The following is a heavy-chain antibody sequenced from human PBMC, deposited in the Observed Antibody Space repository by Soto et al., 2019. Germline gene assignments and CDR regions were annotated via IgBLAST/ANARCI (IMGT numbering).Heavy chain of an antibody. CDR1: GYTFTSYG. D-gene: IGHD6-6*01. CDR2: ISAYNGNT. Sequence: WASVKVSCKASGYTFTSYGISWVRQAPGQGLEWMGWISAYNGNTNYAQKLQGRVTMTTDTSTSTAYMELRSLRSDDTAVYYCARDDQADSSSSSRPRTWGQGTLVTVSS. J-gene: IGHJ4*02. CDR3: ARDDQADSSSSSRPRT. V-gene: IGHV1-18*04.